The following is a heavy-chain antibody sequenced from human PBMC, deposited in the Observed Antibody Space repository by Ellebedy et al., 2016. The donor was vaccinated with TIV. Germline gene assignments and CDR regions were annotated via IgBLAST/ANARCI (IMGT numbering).Heavy chain of an antibody. V-gene: IGHV1-24*01. Sequence: GGSLRLSCKVSGHTLMELSMHWVRQAPGKGLEWVGGFDPEHGRAIYAQKFQGRVTMTEDTSTDTVYMELSSLRSEDTAVYYCAAVRIQIWFPNWFDPWGQGTLVTVSS. CDR1: GHTLMELS. J-gene: IGHJ5*02. CDR2: FDPEHGRA. D-gene: IGHD5-18*01. CDR3: AAVRIQIWFPNWFDP.